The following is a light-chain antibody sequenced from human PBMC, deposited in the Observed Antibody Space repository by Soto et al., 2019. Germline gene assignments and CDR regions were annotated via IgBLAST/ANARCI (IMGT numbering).Light chain of an antibody. Sequence: QSVLTQPPSASGTPGQRVPISCSGSNSNIGRNFVYWFQQLPGTAPKLLIYRNNMRPSGVPDRFSGSQSGTSASLDISGLRSEDEADYFCAAWDDSLTAVVFGGGTQLTVL. J-gene: IGLJ7*01. CDR1: NSNIGRNF. V-gene: IGLV1-47*01. CDR3: AAWDDSLTAVV. CDR2: RNN.